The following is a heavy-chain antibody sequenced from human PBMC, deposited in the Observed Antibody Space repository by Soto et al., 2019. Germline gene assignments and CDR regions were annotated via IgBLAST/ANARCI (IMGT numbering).Heavy chain of an antibody. CDR1: GYTFTSYA. J-gene: IGHJ4*02. V-gene: IGHV1-3*01. CDR3: ARSVDYYDSSGQSFDY. CDR2: INAGNGNT. D-gene: IGHD3-22*01. Sequence: ASVKVSCKASGYTFTSYAMHWVRQAPGQRLEWMGWINAGNGNTKYSQKFQGRVTITRDTSASTAYMELSSLRSEDTAVYYCARSVDYYDSSGQSFDYWGQGTLVTVSS.